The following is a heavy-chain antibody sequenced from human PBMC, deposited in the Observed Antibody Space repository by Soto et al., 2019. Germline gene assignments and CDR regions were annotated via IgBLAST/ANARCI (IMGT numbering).Heavy chain of an antibody. CDR3: ARGLSDSYFQH. D-gene: IGHD2-21*02. J-gene: IGHJ1*01. V-gene: IGHV3-21*01. Sequence: EVQLVESGGGLVKPGGSLRLSCAASGFTFSSYSMNWVRQAPGKGLEWVSSISSSSSYIYYADSVKGRFTISRDNAKNSRYLQMNSLRAEDTAVYYCARGLSDSYFQHWGQGTLVTVSS. CDR2: ISSSSSYI. CDR1: GFTFSSYS.